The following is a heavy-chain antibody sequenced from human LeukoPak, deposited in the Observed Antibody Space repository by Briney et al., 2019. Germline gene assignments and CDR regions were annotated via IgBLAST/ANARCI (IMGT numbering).Heavy chain of an antibody. Sequence: GGSLRLSCAASGFTFSTYAMSWVRQAPGKGLEWVSGISGRSDSTYYADSVKGRFTISRDNARNSLFLQMNSLRVEDTAIYFCARDGAARGSGSFGDWGQGTLVTVSS. D-gene: IGHD3-10*01. CDR2: ISGRSDST. CDR3: ARDGAARGSGSFGD. V-gene: IGHV3-23*01. J-gene: IGHJ4*02. CDR1: GFTFSTYA.